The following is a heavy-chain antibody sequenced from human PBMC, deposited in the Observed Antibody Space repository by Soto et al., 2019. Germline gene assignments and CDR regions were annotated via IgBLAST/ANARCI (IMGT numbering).Heavy chain of an antibody. V-gene: IGHV3-74*01. D-gene: IGHD3-3*01. Sequence: EAQLVESGGGLVQPGGSLTLSCAASGFTFSSYWMHWIRQAPGKGLVWVSRINPDGTSTSYADSVKGRFTISRDNAKNTLYLHMISLRAEDTAVYYCTRDPPGIGVEFWGQGTLVTVSS. CDR1: GFTFSSYW. CDR3: TRDPPGIGVEF. CDR2: INPDGTST. J-gene: IGHJ4*02.